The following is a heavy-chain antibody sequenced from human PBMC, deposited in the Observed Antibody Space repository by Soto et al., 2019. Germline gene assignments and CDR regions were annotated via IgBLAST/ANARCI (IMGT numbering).Heavy chain of an antibody. V-gene: IGHV1-18*01. CDR1: GYTFTNYG. Sequence: QVQLLQSGAEVKKPGASVKVSCKASGYTFTNYGITWVRQAPGQGLEWMGWISAYNGNTHYTQRLQGRVTMTTDTSTSTAYMGRRGLRSDATAVYYCARVRQIVGYFYSSVDVWGKGTTATVSS. D-gene: IGHD6-6*01. CDR2: ISAYNGNT. J-gene: IGHJ6*03. CDR3: ARVRQIVGYFYSSVDV.